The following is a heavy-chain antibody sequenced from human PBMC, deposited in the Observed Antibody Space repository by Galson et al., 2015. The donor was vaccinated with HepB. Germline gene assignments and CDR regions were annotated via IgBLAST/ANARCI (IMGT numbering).Heavy chain of an antibody. V-gene: IGHV3-72*01. Sequence: SLRLSCAASGLTFSDHSMDWVRQAPGKGLEWVGRIRDKTNNYNTDYVASVKGRFTISRDDSKNSLYLQMNSLKTEDTAVYYCARAYCSGDCYMVGVWGQGTLVIVSS. CDR3: ARAYCSGDCYMVGV. J-gene: IGHJ4*02. D-gene: IGHD2-21*02. CDR2: IRDKTNNYNT. CDR1: GLTFSDHS.